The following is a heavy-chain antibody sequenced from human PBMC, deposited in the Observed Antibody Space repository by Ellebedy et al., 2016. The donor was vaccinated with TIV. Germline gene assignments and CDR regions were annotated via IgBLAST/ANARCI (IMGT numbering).Heavy chain of an antibody. CDR3: SRDPRLTDF. J-gene: IGHJ4*02. V-gene: IGHV4-59*01. Sequence: MPGGSLRLSCTVSGGSISSYYWSWIRQPPGKGLEWIGYIYYSGSTNYNPSLKSRVTISVDTSKNQFSLKLSSVTAADTAVYYCSRDPRLTDFWGRGTLVTVSS. D-gene: IGHD3-9*01. CDR2: IYYSGST. CDR1: GGSISSYY.